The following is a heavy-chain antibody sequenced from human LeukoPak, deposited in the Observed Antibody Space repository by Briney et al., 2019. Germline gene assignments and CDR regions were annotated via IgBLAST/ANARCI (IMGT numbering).Heavy chain of an antibody. D-gene: IGHD2-2*01. CDR3: ARDSDSCRGCAFDV. Sequence: PGGSLRLSCAASGFTFSHHYMSWVRQAPGKGLEWVANLNHDGSERKYVDSVKGRFTISRDNAKNSLYLQMNSLRAEDTAVFYCARDSDSCRGCAFDVWGHGTMVTVSS. CDR2: LNHDGSER. CDR1: GFTFSHHY. V-gene: IGHV3-7*01. J-gene: IGHJ3*01.